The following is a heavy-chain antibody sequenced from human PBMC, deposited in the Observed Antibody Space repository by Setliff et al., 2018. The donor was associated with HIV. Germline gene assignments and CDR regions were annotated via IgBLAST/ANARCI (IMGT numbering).Heavy chain of an antibody. Sequence: ASVKVSCKASGYTFSTYAIHWVRQAPGQRLEGMGWINAGSGNTKYSQRFQGRVTITRDTSASTAYLELSSLRSEDTAVYYCARPVGGTGFDPWGQGTLVTVSS. V-gene: IGHV1-3*01. CDR3: ARPVGGTGFDP. CDR1: GYTFSTYA. CDR2: INAGSGNT. D-gene: IGHD1-26*01. J-gene: IGHJ5*02.